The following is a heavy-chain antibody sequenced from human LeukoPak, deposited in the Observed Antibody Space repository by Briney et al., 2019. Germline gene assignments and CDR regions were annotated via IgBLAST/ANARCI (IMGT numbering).Heavy chain of an antibody. Sequence: GGSLRLSCAASGFTFSSYGMRWVRQAQGEGLGWVAVIWYDGSNKYYADSVKGRFTISRDNSKNTLYLQMNSLRAEDTAVYYCAVYYSSGPIAYWGQGTLVTVSS. V-gene: IGHV3-33*01. CDR2: IWYDGSNK. D-gene: IGHD3-22*01. CDR3: AVYYSSGPIAY. J-gene: IGHJ4*02. CDR1: GFTFSSYG.